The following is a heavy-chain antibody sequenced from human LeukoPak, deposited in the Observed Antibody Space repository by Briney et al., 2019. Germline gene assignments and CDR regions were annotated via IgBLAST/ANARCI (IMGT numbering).Heavy chain of an antibody. D-gene: IGHD4-23*01. CDR2: IRGSGDST. Sequence: PGGSLRLSCAASGFTFSSYAMTWVRQAPGKGLEWVSAIRGSGDSTYYADPVKGRFTISRDNAKNSLYLQMNSLRAEDTAVYYCARDGDTVLTRGYYYYMDVWGKGTTLTVSS. CDR3: ARDGDTVLTRGYYYYMDV. CDR1: GFTFSSYA. V-gene: IGHV3-23*01. J-gene: IGHJ6*03.